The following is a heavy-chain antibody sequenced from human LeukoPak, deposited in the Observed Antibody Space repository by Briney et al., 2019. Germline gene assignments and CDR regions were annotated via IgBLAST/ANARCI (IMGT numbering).Heavy chain of an antibody. V-gene: IGHV4-34*01. D-gene: IGHD3-22*01. CDR2: INHSGST. J-gene: IGHJ2*01. CDR3: ARDKLTYSSGPYFDL. CDR1: GGSFSGYY. Sequence: SETLSLTCAVYGGSFSGYYWSWIRQPPGKGLEWIGEINHSGSTNYNPSLKSRVTIPVDTSKNQFSLKLSSVTAADTAVYYCARDKLTYSSGPYFDLWGRGTLVTVSS.